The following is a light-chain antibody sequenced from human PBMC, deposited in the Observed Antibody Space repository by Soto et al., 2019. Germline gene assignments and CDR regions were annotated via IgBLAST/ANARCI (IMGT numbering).Light chain of an antibody. CDR2: EVN. CDR3: SSYTSRTTLVV. V-gene: IGLV2-14*01. CDR1: SSDVGGYNH. Sequence: QSALTQPASVSGSPGQSITISCTGTSSDVGGYNHVSWYQHHPGKAPKLMIYEVNNRPSGVSNRFSGSKSGNTASLTISGLQAEDEADYYCSSYTSRTTLVVFGGGTKLTVL. J-gene: IGLJ2*01.